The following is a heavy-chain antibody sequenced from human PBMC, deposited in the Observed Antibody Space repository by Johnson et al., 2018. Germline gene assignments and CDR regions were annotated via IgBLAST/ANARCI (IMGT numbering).Heavy chain of an antibody. V-gene: IGHV3-23*04. CDR1: GLIFSNYA. CDR3: AVRRTIAVPAPYGY. D-gene: IGHD6-19*01. CDR2: ISGAGDNI. J-gene: IGHJ4*02. Sequence: VQLVESGGGLVQPGGSLRLSCTASGLIFSNYAMGWVRQAPGKGLEWVARISGAGDNINLADSVKGRFTISRDNSKNTLFLQMKSLRAEDTAVYYCAVRRTIAVPAPYGYWGQGTLVAVSS.